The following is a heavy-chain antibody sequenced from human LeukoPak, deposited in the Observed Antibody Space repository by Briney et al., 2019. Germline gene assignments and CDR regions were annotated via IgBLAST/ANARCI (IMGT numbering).Heavy chain of an antibody. Sequence: PSETLSLTCTVSGGSISSSSYYWGWIRQPPGKGLEWIGSTYYSGSTSYNPSLKSRVTISVDTSKNQFSLKLSSVTAADTAVYYCARLVTNNYYYYYMDVWGKGTTVTVSS. D-gene: IGHD2-21*02. CDR2: TYYSGST. CDR1: GGSISSSSYY. CDR3: ARLVTNNYYYYYMDV. V-gene: IGHV4-39*01. J-gene: IGHJ6*03.